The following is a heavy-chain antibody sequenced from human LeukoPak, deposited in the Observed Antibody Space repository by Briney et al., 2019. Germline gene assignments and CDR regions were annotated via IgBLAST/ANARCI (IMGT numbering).Heavy chain of an antibody. V-gene: IGHV5-51*01. CDR2: IYPGDSET. CDR1: GYSFTSYW. J-gene: IGHJ4*02. D-gene: IGHD3-22*01. Sequence: GESLKISFKGSGYSFTSYWIGWVRPMPGKGLEWMGIIYPGDSETRYSPSFQGQVTMSADKSIRTVYLQWSSLKASDTAMYYCARRPYDSSGYCFDYWGQGTLVTVSS. CDR3: ARRPYDSSGYCFDY.